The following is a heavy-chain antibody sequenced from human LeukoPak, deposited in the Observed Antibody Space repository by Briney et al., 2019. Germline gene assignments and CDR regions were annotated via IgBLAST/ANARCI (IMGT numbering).Heavy chain of an antibody. D-gene: IGHD2-2*01. Sequence: GGSLRLSCSASGFTFSAYWMSCVRQAPGKGLEWVANIKQDGSEEHYVDSVKGRFTISRDNAKNSLYLQMNSLRAEDTAVYYCARDTPGEESHWGQGTLVTVSS. V-gene: IGHV3-7*01. CDR2: IKQDGSEE. CDR1: GFTFSAYW. J-gene: IGHJ4*02. CDR3: ARDTPGEESH.